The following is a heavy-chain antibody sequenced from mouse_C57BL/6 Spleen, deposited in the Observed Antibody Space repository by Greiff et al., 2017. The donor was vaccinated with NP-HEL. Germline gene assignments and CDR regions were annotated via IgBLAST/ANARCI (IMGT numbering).Heavy chain of an antibody. CDR1: GFTFSDYG. CDR2: ISSGSSTI. J-gene: IGHJ4*01. CDR3: ARRGPYGNLYYAMDY. V-gene: IGHV5-17*01. D-gene: IGHD2-1*01. Sequence: EVKLMESGGGLVKPGGSLKLSCAASGFTFSDYGMHWVRQAPEKGLEWVAYISSGSSTIYYADTVKGRFTISRDNAKNTRFLQMTSLRSEDTAMYYCARRGPYGNLYYAMDYWGQGTSVTVSS.